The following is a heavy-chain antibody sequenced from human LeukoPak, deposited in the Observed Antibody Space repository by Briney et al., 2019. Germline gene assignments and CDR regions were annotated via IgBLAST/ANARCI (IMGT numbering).Heavy chain of an antibody. V-gene: IGHV1-46*01. CDR2: INPSGGFT. Sequence: ASVKVSCKASGYSFSTHWMHWVRQAPGQGLEWMGIINPSGGFTSYAQKLQGRVTVTRDMSTSTVYMELSRLRSEDTAVYYCANSLWFGISQEDYWGQGTLVTVSS. CDR1: GYSFSTHW. D-gene: IGHD3-10*01. J-gene: IGHJ4*02. CDR3: ANSLWFGISQEDY.